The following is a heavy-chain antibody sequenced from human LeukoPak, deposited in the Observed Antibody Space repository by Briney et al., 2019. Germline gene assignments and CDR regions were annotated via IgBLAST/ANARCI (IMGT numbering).Heavy chain of an antibody. CDR1: GFTFSSYG. D-gene: IGHD3-22*01. J-gene: IGHJ4*02. CDR2: ISYDGSNK. Sequence: PGGSLRLSCAASGFTFSSYGMHWVRQAPGKGLEWVAVISYDGSNKYYADSVKGRLTISRDNSKNTLYLQMNSLRAEDTAVYYCAGTDYYDSSGQGAALGYWGQGTLVTVSS. V-gene: IGHV3-30*03. CDR3: AGTDYYDSSGQGAALGY.